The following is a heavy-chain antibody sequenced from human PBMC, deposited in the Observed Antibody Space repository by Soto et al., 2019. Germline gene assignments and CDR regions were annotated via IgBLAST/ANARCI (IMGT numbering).Heavy chain of an antibody. V-gene: IGHV1-8*01. D-gene: IGHD3-3*01. CDR2: MNPNSGNT. CDR1: GYTFTSYD. Sequence: QVQLVQSGAEVKKPGASVKVSCKASGYTFTSYDINWVRQATGQGLEWMGWMNPNSGNTGYAQKFQGRVTMTRNTSISTAYMVLSSLRSEDKAVYYCAGGLGAVTIFGVVILNWFDPWGQGTLVTVSS. J-gene: IGHJ5*02. CDR3: AGGLGAVTIFGVVILNWFDP.